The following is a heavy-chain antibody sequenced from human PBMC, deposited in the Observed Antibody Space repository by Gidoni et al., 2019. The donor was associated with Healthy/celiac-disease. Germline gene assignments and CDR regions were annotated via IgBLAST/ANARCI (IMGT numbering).Heavy chain of an antibody. V-gene: IGHV1-18*04. D-gene: IGHD6-6*01. CDR1: GYTFTSYG. Sequence: AQLVHSGTGVKKPGASANVSGKASGYTFTSYGISWVRQAPGQGLEWMGWISAYNGNTNYAQKLQGRVTMTTDTSTSTAYMELRSLRSDDTAVYYCARDSLIAAGNWFDPWGQGTLVTVSS. CDR3: ARDSLIAAGNWFDP. CDR2: ISAYNGNT. J-gene: IGHJ5*02.